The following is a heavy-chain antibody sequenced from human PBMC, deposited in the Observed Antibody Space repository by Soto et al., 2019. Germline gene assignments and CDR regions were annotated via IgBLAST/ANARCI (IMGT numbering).Heavy chain of an antibody. D-gene: IGHD2-15*01. CDR2: TTADGGT. V-gene: IGHV3-23*01. CDR3: APHVSCSGGSCQYDAFAI. J-gene: IGHJ3*02. Sequence: EVQVLESGGGLVQPGGSLRLSCEGSGFTVSSHAMTWIRQAPGKGPDWVSTTTADGGTYYTDSVKGRFAMSRDTSESTLYLQMNSLGAEDTAAYYCAPHVSCSGGSCQYDAFAIRGQGTMVTVSS. CDR1: GFTVSSHA.